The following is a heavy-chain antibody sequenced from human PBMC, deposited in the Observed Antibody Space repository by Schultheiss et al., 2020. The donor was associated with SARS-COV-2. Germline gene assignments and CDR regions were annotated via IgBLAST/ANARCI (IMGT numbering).Heavy chain of an antibody. J-gene: IGHJ4*02. D-gene: IGHD4-17*01. Sequence: GGSLRLSCAASGFTFSSYEMNWVRQAPGKGLEWVSYISSSSSYIYYADSVKGRFTISRDNAKNSLYLQMDSLRVEDTAVYYCVRGIEHYGDYVSHYWGQGTLVTVSS. CDR2: ISSSSSYI. CDR1: GFTFSSYE. CDR3: VRGIEHYGDYVSHY. V-gene: IGHV3-21*05.